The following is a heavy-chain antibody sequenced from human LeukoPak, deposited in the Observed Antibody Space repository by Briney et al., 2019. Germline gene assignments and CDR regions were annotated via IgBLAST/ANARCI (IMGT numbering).Heavy chain of an antibody. D-gene: IGHD6-13*01. J-gene: IGHJ6*02. CDR3: ARDQEQQLAGMDV. CDR1: GVTFSSYS. CDR2: ISSSSSYI. V-gene: IGHV3-21*01. Sequence: GGSLRLSCAASGVTFSSYSMNWVRQAPGQGLEWVSSISSSSSYIYYADSVKGRFTISRDNAKNSLYLQMNSLRAEDTAVYYCARDQEQQLAGMDVWGQGTTVTVSS.